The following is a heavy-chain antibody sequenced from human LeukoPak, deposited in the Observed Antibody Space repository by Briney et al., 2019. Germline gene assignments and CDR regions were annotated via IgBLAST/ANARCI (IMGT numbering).Heavy chain of an antibody. J-gene: IGHJ4*02. CDR3: ATKQWLAPPPDS. D-gene: IGHD6-19*01. V-gene: IGHV3-74*01. CDR1: GFTFSKYW. Sequence: GGSLRLSCAASGFTFSKYWMLWVRQAPGKGLESVSRINTDGTVTTYADSVRGRFTVSRDNADNTTFLQMNSVRDEDTAVYYCATKQWLAPPPDSWGQGTPVTVSS. CDR2: INTDGTVT.